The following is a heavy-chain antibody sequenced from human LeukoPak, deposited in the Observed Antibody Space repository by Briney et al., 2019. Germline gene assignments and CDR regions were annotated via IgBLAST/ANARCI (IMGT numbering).Heavy chain of an antibody. V-gene: IGHV1-69*04. CDR2: IIPILGIA. Sequence: ASVKVSCKASGGTFSSYAISWVRQAPGQGLEWMGRIIPILGIANYAQKFQGRVTITADKSTSTAYMELSSLRSEDTAVYYCARDSTYYYDSSGQGAFDIWGQGTMVTVSS. CDR1: GGTFSSYA. CDR3: ARDSTYYYDSSGQGAFDI. J-gene: IGHJ3*02. D-gene: IGHD3-22*01.